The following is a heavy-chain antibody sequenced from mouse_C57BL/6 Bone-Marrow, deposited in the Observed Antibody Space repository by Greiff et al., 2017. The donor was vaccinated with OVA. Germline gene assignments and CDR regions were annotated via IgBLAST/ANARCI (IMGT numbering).Heavy chain of an antibody. J-gene: IGHJ4*01. CDR2: IDPSDSET. V-gene: IGHV1-52*01. D-gene: IGHD2-14*01. CDR1: GYTFTSYW. Sequence: QVQLQQPGAELVRPGSSVKLSCKASGYTFTSYWMHWVKQRPKQGLEWIGNIDPSDSETHYNQKFKDKATLTVDKSSSTAYMQLSSLTSEDSAVYYCARYYRRAMDYWGQGTSVTVSS. CDR3: ARYYRRAMDY.